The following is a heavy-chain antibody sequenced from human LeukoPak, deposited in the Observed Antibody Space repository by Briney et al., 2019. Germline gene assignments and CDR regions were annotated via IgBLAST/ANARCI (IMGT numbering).Heavy chain of an antibody. CDR1: GFTFSSYS. CDR3: ARGPSIAPHNWFDP. V-gene: IGHV3-21*01. J-gene: IGHJ5*02. Sequence: GGSLRLSCAASGFTFSSYSMNWVRQAPGKGLEWVSSISSSSSYIYYADSVKGRFTISRDNAKNSLYLQMNSLRVEDTAVYFCARGPSIAPHNWFDPWGQGTLVTVSS. CDR2: ISSSSSYI. D-gene: IGHD2-15*01.